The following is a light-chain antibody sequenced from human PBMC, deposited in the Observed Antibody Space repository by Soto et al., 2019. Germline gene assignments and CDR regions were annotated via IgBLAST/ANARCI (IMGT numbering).Light chain of an antibody. V-gene: IGLV1-44*01. Sequence: QSVLTKPPSANGAPGQRVTISCSGSSSNIGSNTVNWYQQLPGTAPKLLIYSNNQRPSGVPDRFSGSKSGTSASLAISGLQSEDEADYYCAAWDDSLNGYVFGTGTKVTVL. CDR1: SSNIGSNT. CDR3: AAWDDSLNGYV. J-gene: IGLJ1*01. CDR2: SNN.